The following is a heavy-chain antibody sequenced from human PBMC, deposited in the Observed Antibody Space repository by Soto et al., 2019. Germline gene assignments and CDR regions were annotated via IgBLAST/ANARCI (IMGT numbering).Heavy chain of an antibody. CDR3: ARGGLEPFDY. Sequence: PSQTLSLTCAISGDSVSSKSAAWNWIRQSPSRGLEWLGRTYYRSKWSTDYAVSVKSRITINPDTSKNQFSLQLNSLRAEDTAVYYCARGGLEPFDYWGQGALVTVS. CDR2: TYYRSKWST. D-gene: IGHD1-1*01. CDR1: GDSVSSKSAA. J-gene: IGHJ4*02. V-gene: IGHV6-1*01.